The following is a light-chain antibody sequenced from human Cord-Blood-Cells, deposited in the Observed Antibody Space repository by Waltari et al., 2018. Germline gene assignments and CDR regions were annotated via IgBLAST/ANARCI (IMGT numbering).Light chain of an antibody. J-gene: IGKJ2*01. V-gene: IGKV1-39*01. CDR1: QSISSY. CDR2: AAS. CDR3: QQSYSTPYP. Sequence: DIQMTQSPSSLSASVGHRVTITCRANQSISSYLNWYQQKPGKAPKLLIYAASSFQSGDPSRFSGHGSGTEFTLTISSLPPEDFATYYCQQSYSTPYPFGQGTKLGIK.